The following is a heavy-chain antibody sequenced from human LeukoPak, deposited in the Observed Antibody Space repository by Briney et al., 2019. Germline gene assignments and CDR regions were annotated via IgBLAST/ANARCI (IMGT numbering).Heavy chain of an antibody. CDR1: GFTFTSYS. CDR2: ISSSSTYI. D-gene: IGHD3-9*01. V-gene: IGHV3-21*01. J-gene: IGHJ5*02. CDR3: ARKENILTGYYDH. Sequence: PGGSLRLSCAASGFTFTSYSMNWVRQAPGKGLEWVSSISSSSTYIYYADSVKGRFTISRDNAWNSLYLRMNSLRAEDTAVYYCARKENILTGYYDHWGQGTLVTVSS.